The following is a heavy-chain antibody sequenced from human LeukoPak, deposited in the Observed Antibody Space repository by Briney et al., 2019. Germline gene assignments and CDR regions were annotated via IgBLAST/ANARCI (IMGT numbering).Heavy chain of an antibody. CDR3: ARHIGLRDGFDI. CDR1: AYSISSAYY. CDR2: FYHSGST. V-gene: IGHV4-38-2*01. Sequence: SETLSLTCAVSAYSISSAYYWGWIQQPPGKGLEWIGTFYHSGSTYYNPSLKSRVTISVDTSKNQFSLKLSSVTAADTAVYYCARHIGLRDGFDIWGQGTMVTVSS. J-gene: IGHJ3*02. D-gene: IGHD2-21*01.